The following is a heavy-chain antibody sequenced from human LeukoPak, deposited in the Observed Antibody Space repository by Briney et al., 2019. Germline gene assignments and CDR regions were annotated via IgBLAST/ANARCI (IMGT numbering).Heavy chain of an antibody. CDR2: IYSGGST. CDR1: GFTVSSNY. D-gene: IGHD3-10*01. V-gene: IGHV3-66*01. J-gene: IGHJ6*02. Sequence: GGSLRLSCAASGFTVSSNYMSWVRQAPGKGLEWVSAIYSGGSTYYADSVKGRFTISRDNSKNTLYLQMNSLRAEDTAVYYCATITMVRGVINYYYYGMDVWGQGTTVTVSS. CDR3: ATITMVRGVINYYYYGMDV.